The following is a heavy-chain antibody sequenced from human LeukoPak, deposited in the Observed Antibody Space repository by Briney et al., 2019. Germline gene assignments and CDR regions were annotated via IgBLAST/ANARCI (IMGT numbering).Heavy chain of an antibody. J-gene: IGHJ4*02. CDR2: IYPDDSDT. D-gene: IGHD6-19*01. V-gene: IGHV5-51*01. CDR3: ARPDDSGWTMIDY. Sequence: GESLKISCKGSGYRFASYWIGWVRHMPGKGLEWMGIIYPDDSDTRYSPSFQGQITISADKSMKSAYLQWSSLKASDTTVYYCARPDDSGWTMIDYWGQGTLVTVS. CDR1: GYRFASYW.